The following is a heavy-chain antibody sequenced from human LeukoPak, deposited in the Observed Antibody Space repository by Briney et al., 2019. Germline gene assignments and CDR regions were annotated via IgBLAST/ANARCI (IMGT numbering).Heavy chain of an antibody. J-gene: IGHJ4*02. CDR3: ARDRAAYYYDSSGYAPYFDY. Sequence: ASVMVSCKASGYTFTVYYMHWVRQAPGQGLEWMGWINPNSGGTNYAQKFQGRVTMTRDTSISTAYMELSRLRSDDTAVYYCARDRAAYYYDSSGYAPYFDYWGQGTLVTVSS. D-gene: IGHD3-22*01. V-gene: IGHV1-2*02. CDR2: INPNSGGT. CDR1: GYTFTVYY.